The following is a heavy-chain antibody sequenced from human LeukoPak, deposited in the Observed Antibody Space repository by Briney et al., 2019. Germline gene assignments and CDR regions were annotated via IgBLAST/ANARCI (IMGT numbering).Heavy chain of an antibody. D-gene: IGHD6-6*01. CDR1: GGSIRTCY. CDR3: ARHSYSSSSCYY. Sequence: SETLSLTCTVCGGSIRTCYWSWIRQPPGKGLEWIGYIYYSGSTDYNPSLKSRVTMSVDTSKNQFSLKLSSVTAADTYVHYCARHSYSSSSCYYWGQGTLVTVSS. CDR2: IYYSGST. V-gene: IGHV4-59*08. J-gene: IGHJ4*02.